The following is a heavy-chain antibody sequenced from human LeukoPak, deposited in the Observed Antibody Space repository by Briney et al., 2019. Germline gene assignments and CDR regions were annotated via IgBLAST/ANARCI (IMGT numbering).Heavy chain of an antibody. Sequence: PSETLSLTCAVYGGSFSGYYWSWIRQPPGKGLEWIGEINHSGSTNYNPSLKSRVTISVDTSKNQFSLKLSSVTAADTAVYYCARGPDYYDSSGYYYVAGGAFDIWGQGTMVTVSS. CDR3: ARGPDYYDSSGYYYVAGGAFDI. V-gene: IGHV4-34*01. J-gene: IGHJ3*02. CDR1: GGSFSGYY. CDR2: INHSGST. D-gene: IGHD3-22*01.